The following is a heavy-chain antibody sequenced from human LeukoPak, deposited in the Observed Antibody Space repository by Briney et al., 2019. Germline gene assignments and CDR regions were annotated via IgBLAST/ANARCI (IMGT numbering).Heavy chain of an antibody. D-gene: IGHD6-6*01. Sequence: ASVKVSCKVSGYTLTELSMHWVRQAPGKGLEWMGGFDPEDGETIYAQKFQGRVTMTEDTSTDTAYMELSSLRSEDTAVYYCATVLFQGIAALPFDYWGQGTLVTVSS. CDR3: ATVLFQGIAALPFDY. CDR1: GYTLTELS. V-gene: IGHV1-24*01. CDR2: FDPEDGET. J-gene: IGHJ4*02.